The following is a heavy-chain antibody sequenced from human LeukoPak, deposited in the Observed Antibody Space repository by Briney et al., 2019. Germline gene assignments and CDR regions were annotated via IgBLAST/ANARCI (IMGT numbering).Heavy chain of an antibody. CDR1: GYTFTIYD. Sequence: ASVNLSCNSSGYTFTIYDINWMRQATGQGLEWMGWMNPNSGNTGYAQKFQGRVTMTRNTSISTAYMELSSLRSEDTAVYYCARGLYSSSWYAPTPTEYWGQGTLVTVSS. D-gene: IGHD6-13*01. CDR2: MNPNSGNT. J-gene: IGHJ4*02. V-gene: IGHV1-8*01. CDR3: ARGLYSSSWYAPTPTEY.